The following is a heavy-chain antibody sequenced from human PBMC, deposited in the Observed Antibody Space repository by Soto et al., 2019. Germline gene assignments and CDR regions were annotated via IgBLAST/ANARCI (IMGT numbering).Heavy chain of an antibody. V-gene: IGHV3-23*01. CDR1: GFTFSRYA. J-gene: IGHJ4*02. CDR2: ISGSGGST. D-gene: IGHD5-12*01. Sequence: GGSLRLSWAASGFTFSRYAMSLVRQAPGKGLEWVSAISGSGGSTYYADSVKGRFTISRDNSKNTLYLQMNSLRAEDTAVYYCAKEPIRWLIYYWGQGTLVTVSS. CDR3: AKEPIRWLIYY.